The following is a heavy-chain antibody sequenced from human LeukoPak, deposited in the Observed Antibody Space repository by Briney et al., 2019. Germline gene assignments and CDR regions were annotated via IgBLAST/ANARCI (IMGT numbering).Heavy chain of an antibody. CDR2: INWNGGSI. J-gene: IGHJ4*02. Sequence: PGGSLRLSCAASGFAFDDYGMSWVRQAPGKGLEWVSGINWNGGSIGYADSVKGRFTISRDNAKNSLYLQVNGLRAEDTALYYCARADKDGYGFFGFDYWGQGTLVTVSS. D-gene: IGHD5-18*01. CDR3: ARADKDGYGFFGFDY. CDR1: GFAFDDYG. V-gene: IGHV3-20*04.